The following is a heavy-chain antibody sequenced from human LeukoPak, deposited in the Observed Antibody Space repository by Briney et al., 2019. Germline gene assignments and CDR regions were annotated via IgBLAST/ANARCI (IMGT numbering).Heavy chain of an antibody. CDR2: IYYSGST. CDR3: ARDFSSSSSVYYYYYMDV. CDR1: GGSISSSSYY. Sequence: SETLSLTCTVSGGSISSSSYYWGWIRQPPGKGLEWIGSIYYSGSTYYNPSLKSRVTISVDTSKNQFSLKLSSVTAADTAVYYCARDFSSSSSVYYYYYMDVWGEGTTVTVSS. V-gene: IGHV4-39*07. J-gene: IGHJ6*03. D-gene: IGHD6-6*01.